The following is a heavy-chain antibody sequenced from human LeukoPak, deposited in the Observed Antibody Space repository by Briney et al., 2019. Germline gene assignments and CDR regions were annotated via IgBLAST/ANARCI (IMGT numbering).Heavy chain of an antibody. CDR3: AAALFRVKVVRGPTSFDY. D-gene: IGHD3-10*01. V-gene: IGHV4-4*07. CDR1: GGHINDYY. CDR2: IHSSGST. Sequence: SETLSLTCSFSGGHINDYYWSWIRQPAGKALEWIGLIHSSGSTSYNPSLQSRVTMSIDTSKKQFSLNLRSVTAADTAVYYCAAALFRVKVVRGPTSFDYWGHGTLVTVSS. J-gene: IGHJ4*01.